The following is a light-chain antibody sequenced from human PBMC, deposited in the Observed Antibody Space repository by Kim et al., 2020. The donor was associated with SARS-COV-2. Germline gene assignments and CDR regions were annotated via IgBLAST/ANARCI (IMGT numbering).Light chain of an antibody. J-gene: IGKJ4*01. V-gene: IGKV1-9*01. Sequence: SLGDSVPNTSRASQCISRYLPWYPQKPGQAPKLLLRAASTVQTGVTSRFSHSRSGTDFTLTIHSLQPEDFASYFCQRLNSYPLTFRRETKL. CDR3: QRLNSYPLT. CDR2: AAS. CDR1: QCISRY.